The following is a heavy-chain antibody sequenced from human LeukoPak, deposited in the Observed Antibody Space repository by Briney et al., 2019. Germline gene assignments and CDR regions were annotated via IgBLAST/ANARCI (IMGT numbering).Heavy chain of an antibody. CDR1: GFTFSSYA. CDR3: AKDRPQEYCSSTSCYADYYYRMDV. CDR2: ISGSGGST. D-gene: IGHD2-2*01. Sequence: GGSLSLSCAASGFTFSSYAMIWVRQAPGKGLEWVSAISGSGGSTYYADSVKGRFTISRDNSKNTLYLQMNSLRAEDTAVYYCAKDRPQEYCSSTSCYADYYYRMDVWGQGTTVTVSS. V-gene: IGHV3-23*01. J-gene: IGHJ6*02.